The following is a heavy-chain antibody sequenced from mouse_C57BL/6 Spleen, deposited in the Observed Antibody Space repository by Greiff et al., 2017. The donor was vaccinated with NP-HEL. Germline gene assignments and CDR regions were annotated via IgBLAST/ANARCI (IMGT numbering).Heavy chain of an antibody. CDR2: IYPGSGST. Sequence: QVQLQQPGAELVKPGASVKMSCKASGYTFTSYWITWVKQRPGQGLEWIGDIYPGSGSTNYNEKFKSKATLTVDTSSSTAYMQLSSRTSEDSAVYYCARGATVVATNYCDYGGQGTTLPVSS. J-gene: IGHJ2*01. CDR3: ARGATVVATNYCDY. D-gene: IGHD1-1*01. V-gene: IGHV1-55*01. CDR1: GYTFTSYW.